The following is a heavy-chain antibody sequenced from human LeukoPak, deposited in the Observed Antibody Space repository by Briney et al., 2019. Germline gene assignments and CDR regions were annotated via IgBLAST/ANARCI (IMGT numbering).Heavy chain of an antibody. Sequence: GGSLRLSCAASRFTFSNYWMSWVRQAPGKGLEWVANIKQDGSEKHYVDSVQGRFTISRDNGKNSLYLQMNSLRAEDTAVYYCATYYDSSGYYYVRFVYWGQGTLVTVSS. CDR2: IKQDGSEK. CDR1: RFTFSNYW. V-gene: IGHV3-7*02. CDR3: ATYYDSSGYYYVRFVY. D-gene: IGHD3-22*01. J-gene: IGHJ4*02.